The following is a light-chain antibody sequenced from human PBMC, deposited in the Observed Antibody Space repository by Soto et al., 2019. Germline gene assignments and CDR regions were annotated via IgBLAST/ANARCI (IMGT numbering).Light chain of an antibody. CDR3: QQFNSKVWT. CDR1: QSVSRW. V-gene: IGKV1-5*01. CDR2: EAS. J-gene: IGKJ1*01. Sequence: DIQMTQSPSTLSASVGDTVTITCRASQSVSRWLNWYQQKSGKAPRLLIYEASNLEIGVPSRFSCSGSGTAFILTMNSLQPADSATYYCQQFNSKVWTFGQGTKVEI.